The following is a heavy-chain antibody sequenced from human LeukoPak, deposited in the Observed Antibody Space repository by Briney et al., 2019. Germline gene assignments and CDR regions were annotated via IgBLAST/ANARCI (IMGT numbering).Heavy chain of an antibody. Sequence: PGGSLRLSCSASGFIFRHYAVNWVRQAPGKGLEWVAVISYDGSNKYYADSVKGRFTISRDNSKNSLYLQMNSLRAEDTAVYYCARVKGDSSGYYYIEPYYFDYWGQGTLVTVSS. V-gene: IGHV3-30*04. CDR1: GFIFRHYA. J-gene: IGHJ4*02. CDR3: ARVKGDSSGYYYIEPYYFDY. D-gene: IGHD3-22*01. CDR2: ISYDGSNK.